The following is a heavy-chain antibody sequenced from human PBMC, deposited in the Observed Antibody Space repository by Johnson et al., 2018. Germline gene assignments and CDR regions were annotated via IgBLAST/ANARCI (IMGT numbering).Heavy chain of an antibody. V-gene: IGHV3-7*03. CDR3: AKDIVARYYYGMDV. CDR2: IKQDGSEK. CDR1: GFTFSSYW. D-gene: IGHD5-12*01. Sequence: EVQLVETGGGLVQPGGSLRLSCAASGFTFSSYWMSWVRQAPGKGLEWVANIKQDGSEKYYADSVKGRFTISRDNSKNSLYLQMNSLRTEDTALYYCAKDIVARYYYGMDVRGQGTTVTVSS. J-gene: IGHJ6*02.